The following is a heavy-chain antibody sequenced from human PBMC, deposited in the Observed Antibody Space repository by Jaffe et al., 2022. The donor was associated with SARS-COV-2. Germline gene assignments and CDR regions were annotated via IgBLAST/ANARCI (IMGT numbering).Heavy chain of an antibody. CDR2: FFYGGST. Sequence: QVQLQESGPGLVKPSETLSLTCNVSGGSISSSYWSWIRQPPGKGLEWIGYFFYGGSTNYNPSLKSRVTISGDTSKNQFSLTLSSVTAADTAVYYCARGRKYYYYMDVWGKGTTVTVSS. CDR1: GGSISSSY. V-gene: IGHV4-59*01. J-gene: IGHJ6*03. CDR3: ARGRKYYYYMDV.